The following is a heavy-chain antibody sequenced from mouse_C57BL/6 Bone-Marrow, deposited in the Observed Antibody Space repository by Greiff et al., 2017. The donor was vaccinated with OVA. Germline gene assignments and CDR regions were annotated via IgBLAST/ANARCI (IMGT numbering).Heavy chain of an antibody. D-gene: IGHD2-4*01. CDR2: ISDGGSYT. Sequence: VATISDGGSYTYYPDNVKGRFTISRDNAKNNLYLQMSHLKSEDTAMYYCASPYDYGGYWYFDVWGTGTTVTVSS. V-gene: IGHV5-4*01. J-gene: IGHJ1*03. CDR3: ASPYDYGGYWYFDV.